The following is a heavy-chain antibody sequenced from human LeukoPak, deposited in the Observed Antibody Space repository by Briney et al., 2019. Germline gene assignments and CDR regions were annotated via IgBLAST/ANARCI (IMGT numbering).Heavy chain of an antibody. V-gene: IGHV1-8*01. Sequence: ASVKVSCKASGYTFTSYDINWVRQATGQGLEWMGWMNPNSGNTGYAQKFQGRVTMTRNTSISTAYMELSSLRSEDTAVYYCARRYCTNASCYPNWFDPWGQGTWSPSPQ. J-gene: IGHJ5*02. CDR1: GYTFTSYD. CDR2: MNPNSGNT. D-gene: IGHD2-2*01. CDR3: ARRYCTNASCYPNWFDP.